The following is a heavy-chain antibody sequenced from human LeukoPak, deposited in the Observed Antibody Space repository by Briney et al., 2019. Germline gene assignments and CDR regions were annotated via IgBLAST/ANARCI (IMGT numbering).Heavy chain of an antibody. CDR3: ARDGYDSSGYVYHDY. CDR1: GFTFSDHY. D-gene: IGHD3-22*01. Sequence: GGSLRLSCAVSGFTFSDHYMDWVRQAPGKGLEWGGRSRNKANSYTTEYAASVKGRFTISRDNSKNSLYLQMNSLKTEDTAVYYCARDGYDSSGYVYHDYWGQGTLVTVSS. J-gene: IGHJ4*02. V-gene: IGHV3-72*01. CDR2: SRNKANSYTT.